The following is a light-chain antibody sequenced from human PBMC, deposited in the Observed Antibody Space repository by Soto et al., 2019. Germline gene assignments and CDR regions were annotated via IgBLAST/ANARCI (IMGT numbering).Light chain of an antibody. Sequence: QSALTQPASVSGSPGQSITISCTGTAHDIGYYDFVSWHQQHPGEVPKLIIFNVDSRPSGVSTRFSGSKSGSTASLTISGLQPADEAVYFCCSFTITDTPLVFGAGTKVTVL. V-gene: IGLV2-14*03. CDR2: NVD. CDR3: CSFTITDTPLV. J-gene: IGLJ1*01. CDR1: AHDIGYYDF.